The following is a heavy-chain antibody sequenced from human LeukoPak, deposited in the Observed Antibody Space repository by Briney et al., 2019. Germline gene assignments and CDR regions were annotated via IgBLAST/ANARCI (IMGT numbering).Heavy chain of an antibody. CDR1: GGSISSYY. CDR2: IYYSGST. V-gene: IGHV4-59*12. J-gene: IGHJ5*02. Sequence: SETLSLTCTVSGGSISSYYWTWIRQTPGKGLEWIGYIYYSGSTNYNTSLKSRVTISLDTSKNQFSLKLSSVTAADTAVYYCARDSGTTGEVKFDPWGQGTLVTVSS. D-gene: IGHD3-10*01. CDR3: ARDSGTTGEVKFDP.